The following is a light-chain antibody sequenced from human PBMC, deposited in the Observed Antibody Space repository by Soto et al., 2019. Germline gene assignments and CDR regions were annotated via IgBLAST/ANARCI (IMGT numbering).Light chain of an antibody. CDR3: QQYAILWT. Sequence: EMSEFPSTRSASVREDVTCTFRASQSISSWLAWFQQRPGKAPKLLIYKASNLDSGVPSRFSGSGSGTDFTLTISSLQPDDSATYYCQQYAILWTFAQGAKVDIK. V-gene: IGKV1-5*03. J-gene: IGKJ1*01. CDR2: KAS. CDR1: QSISSW.